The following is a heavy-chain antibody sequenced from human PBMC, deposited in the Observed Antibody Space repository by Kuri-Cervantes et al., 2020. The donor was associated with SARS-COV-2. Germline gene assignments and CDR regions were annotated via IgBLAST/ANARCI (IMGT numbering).Heavy chain of an antibody. Sequence: ETLSLTCAASGFTFSSYAMSWVRQAPGKGLEWVSAISSSSSYIYYADSVKGRFTISRDNAKNSLYLQMNSLRAEDTAVYYCARGSSSSWGDYWGQGTLVTVSS. D-gene: IGHD6-6*01. CDR1: GFTFSSYA. CDR2: ISSSSSYI. J-gene: IGHJ4*02. CDR3: ARGSSSSWGDY. V-gene: IGHV3-21*01.